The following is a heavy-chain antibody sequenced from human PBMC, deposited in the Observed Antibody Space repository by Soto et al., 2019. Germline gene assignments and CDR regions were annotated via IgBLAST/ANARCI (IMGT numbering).Heavy chain of an antibody. V-gene: IGHV1-8*01. CDR2: MNTNSGNT. D-gene: IGHD6-19*01. CDR1: GYTFTSYD. CDR3: ARERSGRQEY. J-gene: IGHJ4*02. Sequence: QVQLVQSGAEVKKPGASVKVSCKASGYTFTSYDINWVRQATGQGLEWMGWMNTNSGNTGYAQKVQARVTMTRNTSISTAYMDLSSLGSEDTAVYESARERSGRQEYWCQGTLVTVTS.